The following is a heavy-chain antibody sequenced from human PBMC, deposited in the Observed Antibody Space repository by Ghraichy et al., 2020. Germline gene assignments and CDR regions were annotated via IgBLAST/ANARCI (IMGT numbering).Heavy chain of an antibody. Sequence: SETLSLTCTVSGGCISSYYWSWIRQPPGKGLEWIGYIYYSGSTNYNPSLKSRVTISVDTSKNQFSLKLSSVTAADTAVYYCARGDASPYYYYYMDVWGKGTTVTVSS. CDR1: GGCISSYY. J-gene: IGHJ6*03. CDR3: ARGDASPYYYYYMDV. V-gene: IGHV4-59*01. CDR2: IYYSGST.